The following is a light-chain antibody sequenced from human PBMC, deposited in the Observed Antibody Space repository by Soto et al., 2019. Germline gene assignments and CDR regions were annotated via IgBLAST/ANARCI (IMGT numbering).Light chain of an antibody. V-gene: IGKV1-39*01. Sequence: DIQMTQSPSSLSASVGDRVTITCRASQSIDNYLNWYQQKPGKAPNLLIYAASTLLSGVPSRFSGRGSGTHFTLTISSPQPEDFATYYCQQSYSSPETFGQGTKVEIK. CDR2: AAS. CDR1: QSIDNY. CDR3: QQSYSSPET. J-gene: IGKJ1*01.